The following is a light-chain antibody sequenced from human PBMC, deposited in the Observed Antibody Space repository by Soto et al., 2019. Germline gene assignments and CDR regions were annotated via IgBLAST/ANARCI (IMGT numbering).Light chain of an antibody. Sequence: DIQMTQSPSILSASVGDRVTITCRASQSIGSWVAWYQQKPGRAQNLLIHKAYHLESGVQSRFTGSGSGTEFTLTIRSLQSDDFATYYCKQYSTYPITFGQGTRLEIK. CDR2: KAY. J-gene: IGKJ5*01. CDR1: QSIGSW. CDR3: KQYSTYPIT. V-gene: IGKV1-5*03.